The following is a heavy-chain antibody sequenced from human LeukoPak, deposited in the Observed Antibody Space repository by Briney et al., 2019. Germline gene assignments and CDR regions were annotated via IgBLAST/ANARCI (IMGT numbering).Heavy chain of an antibody. CDR1: GFTFSNYD. CDR2: ISSSSSYI. V-gene: IGHV3-21*01. D-gene: IGHD6-13*01. CDR3: ARGAEAGRSKSYYFDY. J-gene: IGHJ4*02. Sequence: GGSLRLSCVASGFTFSNYDMNWVRQAPGKGLEWVSSISSSSSYIYYADSVKGRFTISRDNAKNSLYLQMNSLRAEDTAVYYCARGAEAGRSKSYYFDYWGQGTLVTVSS.